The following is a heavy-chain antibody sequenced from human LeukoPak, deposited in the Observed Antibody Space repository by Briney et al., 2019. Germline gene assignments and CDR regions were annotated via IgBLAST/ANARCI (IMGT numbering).Heavy chain of an antibody. CDR1: GGSFSGYY. V-gene: IGHV4-34*01. CDR3: ARANKVPYYGSGSYYLN. CDR2: INHSGST. J-gene: IGHJ4*02. Sequence: KPSETLSLTCAVYGGSFSGYYWSWIRQPPGKGLEWIGEINHSGSTNYNPSLKSRVTISVDTSKNQFSQKLSSVTAADTAVYYCARANKVPYYGSGSYYLNWGQGTLVTVSS. D-gene: IGHD3-10*01.